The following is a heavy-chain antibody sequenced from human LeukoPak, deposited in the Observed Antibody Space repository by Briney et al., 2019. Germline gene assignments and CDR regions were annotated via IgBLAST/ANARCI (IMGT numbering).Heavy chain of an antibody. CDR1: GFTFSSYE. V-gene: IGHV3-48*03. D-gene: IGHD3-9*01. CDR3: ARVDYDVSTGYQNYFEF. Sequence: PGGSLRLSCAASGFTFSSYEMNWVRQAPGKGLEWVSYISSTGSTIYYADSVEGRFTISRDNAKNSLYLQMNSLRAEDTAVYYCARVDYDVSTGYQNYFEFWGQGTLVTVSS. J-gene: IGHJ4*02. CDR2: ISSTGSTI.